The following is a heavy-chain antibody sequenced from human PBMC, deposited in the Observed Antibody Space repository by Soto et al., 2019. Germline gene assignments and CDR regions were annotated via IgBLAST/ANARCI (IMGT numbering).Heavy chain of an antibody. J-gene: IGHJ6*02. CDR1: GYTFTSYG. CDR2: ISAYNGNT. Sequence: ASVKVSCKASGYTFTSYGISWVRQAPGQGLDWMGWISAYNGNTKYAQDLQGRVTMTTDTSTSTAYMELRSLRSDDTAMYYCARCSGGSYNTSYFYYGMDVWGQGATVTVSS. V-gene: IGHV1-18*04. D-gene: IGHD2-15*01. CDR3: ARCSGGSYNTSYFYYGMDV.